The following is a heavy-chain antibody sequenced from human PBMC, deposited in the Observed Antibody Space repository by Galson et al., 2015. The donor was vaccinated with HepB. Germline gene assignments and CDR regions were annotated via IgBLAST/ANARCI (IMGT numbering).Heavy chain of an antibody. CDR1: RFTFSSYW. CDR2: IKQDGSEK. J-gene: IGHJ4*02. CDR3: AREFYDSSGFDY. D-gene: IGHD3-22*01. V-gene: IGHV3-7*01. Sequence: SLRLSCAASRFTFSSYWMSWVRQAPGKGLEWVANIKQDGSEKYYVDSVKGRFTISRDNAKNSLYLQMNSLRAEDTAVYYCAREFYDSSGFDYWGQGTLVTVSS.